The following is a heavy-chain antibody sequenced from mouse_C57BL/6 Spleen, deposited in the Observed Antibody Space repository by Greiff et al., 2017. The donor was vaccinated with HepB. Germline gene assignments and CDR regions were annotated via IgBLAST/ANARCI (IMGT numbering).Heavy chain of an antibody. CDR2: IDPSDSYT. Sequence: VQLQQPGAELVMPGASVKLSCKASGYTFTSYWMHWVKQRPGQGLEWIGEIDPSDSYTNYNQKFKGKSTLTVDKSSSTAYMQLSSLTSEDSAVYYWARRGKAHFDYWGQGTTLTVSS. J-gene: IGHJ2*01. D-gene: IGHD1-3*01. CDR1: GYTFTSYW. V-gene: IGHV1-69*01. CDR3: ARRGKAHFDY.